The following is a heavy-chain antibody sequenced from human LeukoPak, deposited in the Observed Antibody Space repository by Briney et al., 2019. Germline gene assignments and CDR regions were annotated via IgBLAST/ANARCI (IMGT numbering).Heavy chain of an antibody. CDR1: VFTFSSYA. CDR3: AKDLRRDDYVWGSGPRFDY. J-gene: IGHJ4*02. V-gene: IGHV3-23*01. Sequence: GGSLRLSFASSVFTFSSYAISWVRQAPWKVLEWVSAISGSGCSTYYADSVKGRFTISRDNSKNTLYLQMNSLRAEDTAVYYCAKDLRRDDYVWGSGPRFDYWGQGTLVTVSS. CDR2: ISGSGCST. D-gene: IGHD3-16*01.